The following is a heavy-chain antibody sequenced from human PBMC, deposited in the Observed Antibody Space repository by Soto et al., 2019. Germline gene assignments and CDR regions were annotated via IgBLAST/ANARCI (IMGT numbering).Heavy chain of an antibody. CDR1: GGSISSYY. CDR2: IYYSGST. Sequence: QVQLQESGPGLVKPSETLSLTCTVSGGSISSYYWSWIRQPPGKGLEWIGYIYYSGSTNYNPSLKSRVTISVDTSKNQFSLKLSSVTAADTAVYYCARYKRGFLEWENWFDPWGQGTLVTVSS. J-gene: IGHJ5*02. D-gene: IGHD3-3*01. V-gene: IGHV4-59*01. CDR3: ARYKRGFLEWENWFDP.